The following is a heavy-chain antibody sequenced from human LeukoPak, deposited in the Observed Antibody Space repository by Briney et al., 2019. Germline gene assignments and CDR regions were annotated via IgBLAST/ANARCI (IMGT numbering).Heavy chain of an antibody. CDR2: ISAYNGNT. V-gene: IGHV1-18*01. Sequence: GASVKVSCKASGCTFTSYGISWVRQAPGQGLEWMGWISAYNGNTNYAQKLQGRVTMTTDTSTSTAYMELRSLRSDDTAVYYCARDFGYCSSTSCYYYYGMDVWGQGTTVTVSS. J-gene: IGHJ6*02. CDR3: ARDFGYCSSTSCYYYYGMDV. CDR1: GCTFTSYG. D-gene: IGHD2-2*03.